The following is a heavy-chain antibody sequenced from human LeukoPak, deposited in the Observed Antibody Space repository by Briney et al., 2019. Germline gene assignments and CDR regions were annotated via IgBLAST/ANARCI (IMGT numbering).Heavy chain of an antibody. CDR1: GFTFSSYS. Sequence: PGGSLRLSCAASGFTFSSYSMNWVRQAPGKGLEWVSSSSSSSSYIYYADSVKGRFTISRDNAKNSLYLQMKSLRAEDTAVYYCARDRLTRAVAGKWGNWFDPWGQGTLVTVSS. V-gene: IGHV3-21*01. D-gene: IGHD6-19*01. CDR3: ARDRLTRAVAGKWGNWFDP. CDR2: SSSSSSYI. J-gene: IGHJ5*02.